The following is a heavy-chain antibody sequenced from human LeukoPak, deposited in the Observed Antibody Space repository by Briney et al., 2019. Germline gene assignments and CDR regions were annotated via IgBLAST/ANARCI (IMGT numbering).Heavy chain of an antibody. D-gene: IGHD3-10*01. CDR1: GFTVSSEY. J-gene: IGHJ3*02. V-gene: IGHV3-66*01. CDR2: IYSGGTT. Sequence: GGSLRLSCAASGFTVSSEYMSWVRQAPGKGLEWVSVIYSGGTTHYADSVKGRFTISRDNSKNTLYLQMNSLRAEDTAVYYCARGPYGSSRTRDAFDIWGQGTMVTVSS. CDR3: ARGPYGSSRTRDAFDI.